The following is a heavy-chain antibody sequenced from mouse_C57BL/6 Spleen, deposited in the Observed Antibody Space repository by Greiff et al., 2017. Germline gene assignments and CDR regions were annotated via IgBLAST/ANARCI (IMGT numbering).Heavy chain of an antibody. J-gene: IGHJ2*01. CDR2: INPSNGGT. D-gene: IGHD1-1*01. CDR1: GYTFTSYR. CDR3: ARFITTVVALDY. Sequence: QLQQPGTELVKPGASVKLSCKASGYTFTSYRMHWVKQRPGQGLEWIGNINPSNGGTNYNEKFKSKATLTVDKSSSTAYMQLSSLTSEDSAVYYCARFITTVVALDYWGQGTTLTVSS. V-gene: IGHV1-53*01.